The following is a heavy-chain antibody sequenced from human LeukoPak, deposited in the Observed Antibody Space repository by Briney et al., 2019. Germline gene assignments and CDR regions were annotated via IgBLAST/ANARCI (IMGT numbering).Heavy chain of an antibody. CDR3: ARDRGRDEDYYDSSGYYY. CDR1: GGSISSYY. D-gene: IGHD3-22*01. V-gene: IGHV4-59*01. CDR2: IYYSGST. J-gene: IGHJ4*02. Sequence: SETLSLTCTVSGGSISSYYWSWIRQPPGKGLEWIGYIYYSGSTNYNPSLKSRVTISVDTSKNQLSLKLSSVTAADTAVYYCARDRGRDEDYYDSSGYYYWGQGTLVTVSS.